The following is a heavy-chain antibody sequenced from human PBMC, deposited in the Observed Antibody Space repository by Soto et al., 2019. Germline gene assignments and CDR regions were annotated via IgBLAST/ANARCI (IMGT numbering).Heavy chain of an antibody. CDR2: IYYSGST. Sequence: SETLSLTCTVSGGSISSSSYYWGWIRQPPGKGLEWIGSIYYSGSTYYNPSLKIRVTISVDTSKNQFSLKLSSVTAADTAVYYCSRHVTYGSGSIPGFLVNYYFDYWGQGTLVTVSS. CDR1: GGSISSSSYY. CDR3: SRHVTYGSGSIPGFLVNYYFDY. J-gene: IGHJ4*02. V-gene: IGHV4-39*01. D-gene: IGHD3-10*01.